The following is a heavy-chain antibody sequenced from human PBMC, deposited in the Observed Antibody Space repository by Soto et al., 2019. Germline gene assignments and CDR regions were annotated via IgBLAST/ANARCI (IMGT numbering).Heavy chain of an antibody. CDR3: ATHHGDYAIDY. J-gene: IGHJ4*02. CDR1: GGSISSYY. D-gene: IGHD4-17*01. Sequence: SETLSLTCTVSGGSISSYYWSWIRQPPGKGLEWIGYIYYSGSTNYNPSLKSRVTISVDTSKNQFSLKLSSVTAADTAVYYCATHHGDYAIDYWGQGTLVTVSS. V-gene: IGHV4-59*01. CDR2: IYYSGST.